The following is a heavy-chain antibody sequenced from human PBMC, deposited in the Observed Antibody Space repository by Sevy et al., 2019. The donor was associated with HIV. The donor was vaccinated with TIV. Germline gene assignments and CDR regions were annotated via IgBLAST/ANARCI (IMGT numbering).Heavy chain of an antibody. Sequence: SETLSLTCTVSGGSISSGGYYWSWIRQHPGKGLEWIGYIYYSGSAYYNPSLKSRVTISVDTSKNQFSLKLSSVTAADTAVYYCARGGGYDFWSGYYTGFDYWGQRTLVTVSS. J-gene: IGHJ4*02. D-gene: IGHD3-3*01. CDR2: IYYSGSA. CDR1: GGSISSGGYY. CDR3: ARGGGYDFWSGYYTGFDY. V-gene: IGHV4-31*03.